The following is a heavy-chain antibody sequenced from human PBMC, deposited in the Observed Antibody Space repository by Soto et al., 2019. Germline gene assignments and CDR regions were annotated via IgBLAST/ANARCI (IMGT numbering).Heavy chain of an antibody. J-gene: IGHJ4*02. D-gene: IGHD2-15*01. CDR1: ESTLRNYA. V-gene: IGHV3-23*01. CDR3: AKSPLGYCSGGSCYPPHYFDY. CDR2: VGGSGDST. Sequence: GGSLTLACVGSESTLRNYARRSSCEAPRKGLEWVSGVGGSGDSTYYADSVKGRFTISRDNSKDTLYLQMNSLRAEDTAVYYCAKSPLGYCSGGSCYPPHYFDYWGQGT.